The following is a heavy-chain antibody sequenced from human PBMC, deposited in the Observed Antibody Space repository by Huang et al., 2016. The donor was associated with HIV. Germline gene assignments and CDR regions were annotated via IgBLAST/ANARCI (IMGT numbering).Heavy chain of an antibody. Sequence: EVQLVESGGGLVQPGGSLRLSCAASGFTFSSYWMHWVRQAPGKGRVWVSRINGDGSSTNDADSVKGRFTISRDNAKNTLYVQVNSLRAEDTAVYYCARGTRLTGLWYFDLWGRGTLVIVSS. CDR2: INGDGSST. D-gene: IGHD7-27*01. CDR1: GFTFSSYW. CDR3: ARGTRLTGLWYFDL. V-gene: IGHV3-74*01. J-gene: IGHJ2*01.